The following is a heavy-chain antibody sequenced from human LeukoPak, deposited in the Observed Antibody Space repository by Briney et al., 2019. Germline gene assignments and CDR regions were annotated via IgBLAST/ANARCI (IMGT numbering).Heavy chain of an antibody. D-gene: IGHD1-1*01. V-gene: IGHV3-9*01. CDR1: GFTFDDYA. J-gene: IGHJ3*02. CDR3: AKDMYIALPGAFDI. CDR2: ISWNSGSI. Sequence: GGSLRLSCAASGFTFDDYAMHWVRHAPGKGLEWVSGISWNSGSIGYADSVKGRFTISRDNAKNSLYLQMNSLRAEDTAMYYRAKDMYIALPGAFDIWGQGTMVTVSS.